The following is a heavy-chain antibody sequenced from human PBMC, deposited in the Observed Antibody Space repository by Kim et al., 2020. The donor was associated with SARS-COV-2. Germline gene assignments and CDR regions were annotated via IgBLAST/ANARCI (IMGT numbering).Heavy chain of an antibody. CDR1: GFTFSNYG. CDR2: ISSDGSET. V-gene: IGHV3-30*18. Sequence: GGSLRLSCAASGFTFSNYGMHWVRQAPGKGLEWVAVISSDGSETYYADSVKGRFTISRDNSEHTLFLQMNSLRAEDTAVYYCAKVYNILEVVGTGHYWGQGGLLTSSS. J-gene: IGHJ4*02. D-gene: IGHD6-19*01. CDR3: AKVYNILEVVGTGHY.